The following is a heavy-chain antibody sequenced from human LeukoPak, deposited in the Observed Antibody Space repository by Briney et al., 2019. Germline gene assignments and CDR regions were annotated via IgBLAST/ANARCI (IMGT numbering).Heavy chain of an antibody. CDR2: ISAYNGNT. D-gene: IGHD1-26*01. Sequence: ASVKVSCTASGYTFTSYGISWVRQAPGQGLEWMGWISAYNGNTNYAQKLQGRVTMTTDTSTSTAYMELRSLRSDDTAVYYCARVSQIVGATTDAFDIWGQGTMVTVSS. J-gene: IGHJ3*02. V-gene: IGHV1-18*01. CDR3: ARVSQIVGATTDAFDI. CDR1: GYTFTSYG.